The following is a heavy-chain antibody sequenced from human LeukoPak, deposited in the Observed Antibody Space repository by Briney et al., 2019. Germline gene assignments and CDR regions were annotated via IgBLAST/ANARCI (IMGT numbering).Heavy chain of an antibody. J-gene: IGHJ4*02. D-gene: IGHD3-22*01. CDR2: IRYSGTT. CDR3: ARVSSGGYFHTCYFDY. Sequence: PSETLSLTCTVSGGSISGYYWSWIRQPPGKGLEWIGYIRYSGTTNYSPSLKSRATISVDTSKNQFSLNLISVTAADTAIYYCARVSSGGYFHTCYFDYWGQETLVTVSS. V-gene: IGHV4-59*01. CDR1: GGSISGYY.